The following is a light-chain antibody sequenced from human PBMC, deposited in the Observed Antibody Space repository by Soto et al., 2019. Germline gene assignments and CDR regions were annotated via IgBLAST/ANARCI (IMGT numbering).Light chain of an antibody. Sequence: EIVMTQSPDTLSVSPGERATLSCRASQSISSNLAWYQQRPGQDPRLLIYGASTRATDIPARFSGSGSGTEFTLTISSLQSEDFAVYYCQQYNDWPPADSFGQGTKVEIK. J-gene: IGKJ2*03. CDR3: QQYNDWPPADS. CDR1: QSISSN. CDR2: GAS. V-gene: IGKV3-15*01.